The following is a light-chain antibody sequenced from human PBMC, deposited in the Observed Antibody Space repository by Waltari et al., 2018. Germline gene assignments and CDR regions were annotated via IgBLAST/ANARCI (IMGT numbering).Light chain of an antibody. CDR2: KAS. J-gene: IGKJ1*01. Sequence: DIQMTQSPSTLSASVGDRVAITCRASQSVNSWLAWYQQKPGKAPKFLIYKASILESVVPSRFSGSGSGTEFTLTISNLQPDDFATYYCQQYNRYSTFGQGTKVELK. V-gene: IGKV1-5*03. CDR1: QSVNSW. CDR3: QQYNRYST.